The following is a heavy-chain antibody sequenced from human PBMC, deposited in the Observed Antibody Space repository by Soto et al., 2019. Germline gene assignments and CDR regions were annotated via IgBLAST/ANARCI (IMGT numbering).Heavy chain of an antibody. Sequence: QVQLVESGGGVVQPGRSLRLSCAASGFTFSSYGMHWVRQAPGKGLEWVAVIWYDGSNKYYADSVKGRFTISRDNSKNTLYLLMNSLRAEDTAVYYCARALGVVVTAMIYWGQGTLVTVSS. CDR3: ARALGVVVTAMIY. CDR1: GFTFSSYG. J-gene: IGHJ4*02. CDR2: IWYDGSNK. V-gene: IGHV3-33*01. D-gene: IGHD2-21*02.